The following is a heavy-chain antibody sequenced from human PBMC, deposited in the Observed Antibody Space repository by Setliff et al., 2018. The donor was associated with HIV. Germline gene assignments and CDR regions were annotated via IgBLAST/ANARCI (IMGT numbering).Heavy chain of an antibody. D-gene: IGHD5-12*01. CDR2: IYYNGRVSYSEKT. CDR1: AGSIISTSYF. CDR3: ASVLAYYSENTDYSYVSACFYT. V-gene: IGHV4-31*03. J-gene: IGHJ5*02. Sequence: PSETLSLPCSVSAGSIISTSYFWTWIRRRSGQGLECNGYIYYNGRVSYSEKTYYSPSLKSRVTISVDSSKNQFSLKLSSVTAADTAVYYCASVLAYYSENTDYSYVSACFYTLGPGTLVTVSS.